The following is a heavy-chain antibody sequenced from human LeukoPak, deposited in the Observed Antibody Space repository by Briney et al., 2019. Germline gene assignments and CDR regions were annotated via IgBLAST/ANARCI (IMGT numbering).Heavy chain of an antibody. CDR1: GGSISSSPYY. CDR2: IYYSGTT. V-gene: IGHV4-39*02. Sequence: KSSETLSLTCTVSGGSISSSPYYWGWTRQPPGKGLEWIGSIYYSGTTHYNPSLESRVTISLDTSKNHFSLNLRSMQASDTAVYYCARAFCVGECFVLHIFFDSWGQGTLVTVSS. CDR3: ARAFCVGECFVLHIFFDS. D-gene: IGHD2-21*01. J-gene: IGHJ4*02.